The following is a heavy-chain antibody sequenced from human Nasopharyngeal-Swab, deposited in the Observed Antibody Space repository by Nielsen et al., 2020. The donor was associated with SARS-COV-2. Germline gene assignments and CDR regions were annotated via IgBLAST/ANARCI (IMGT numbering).Heavy chain of an antibody. CDR1: GYTFTSYA. D-gene: IGHD6-13*01. V-gene: IGHV1-3*01. CDR2: INAGSGNT. Sequence: ASVKVSCKASGYTFTSYAMHWVRQAPGQRLEWMGWINAGSGNTKYSQKFQGRVTITRDTSASTAYMELSSLRSEDTAVYYCARGIAAAGTLDYWGQGTLVTVSS. J-gene: IGHJ4*02. CDR3: ARGIAAAGTLDY.